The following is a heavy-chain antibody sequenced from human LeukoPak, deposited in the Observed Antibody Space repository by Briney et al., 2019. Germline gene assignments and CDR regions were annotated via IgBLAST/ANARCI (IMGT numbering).Heavy chain of an antibody. Sequence: PSETLSLTCTVSGGSISSGDYYWSWIRQPPGKGLEWIGYIYYSGSTYYNPSLKSRVTISVDTSKNQFSLKLSSVTAADTAVYYCARERKNWNYVDAFDIWGQGTMVTVSS. J-gene: IGHJ3*02. V-gene: IGHV4-30-4*01. CDR1: GGSISSGDYY. CDR3: ARERKNWNYVDAFDI. CDR2: IYYSGST. D-gene: IGHD1-7*01.